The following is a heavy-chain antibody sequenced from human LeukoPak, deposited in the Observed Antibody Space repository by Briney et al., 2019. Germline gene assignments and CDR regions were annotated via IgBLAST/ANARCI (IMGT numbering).Heavy chain of an antibody. CDR1: GGSISSYY. CDR3: ARHHSSSSAPDY. Sequence: PSETLSLTCTVSGGSISSYYWNWIRQPPGKGLEWIGYIYTSGSTNYNPPLKSRVTISVDTSKNQFSLKLSSVTAADTAVYYCARHHSSSSAPDYWGQGTLVTVSS. V-gene: IGHV4-4*09. CDR2: IYTSGST. J-gene: IGHJ4*02. D-gene: IGHD6-6*01.